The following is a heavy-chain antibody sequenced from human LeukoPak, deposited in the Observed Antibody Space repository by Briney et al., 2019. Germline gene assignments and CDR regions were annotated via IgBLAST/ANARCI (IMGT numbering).Heavy chain of an antibody. CDR2: IIPIFGAP. J-gene: IGHJ4*02. CDR1: GGTFSNFA. Sequence: ASVEVSCKASGGTFSNFAFSWVRQAPGQGLEWMGGIIPIFGAPIYAQKFQGRVTITTDDSTSTVNMGLSSLKSEDTAVYYCAKRGGFGANAFYYFDYWGQGTLVTVSS. V-gene: IGHV1-69*05. CDR3: AKRGGFGANAFYYFDY. D-gene: IGHD4/OR15-4a*01.